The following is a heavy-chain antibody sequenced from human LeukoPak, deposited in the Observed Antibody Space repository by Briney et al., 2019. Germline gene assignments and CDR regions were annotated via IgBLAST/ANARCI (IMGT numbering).Heavy chain of an antibody. Sequence: GGSLRLSCAASGFTFSSYAMSRVRQAPGKGLEWVSAISGSGGSTYYADSVRGRFTISRDNSKNTLYLQMNSLRAEDTAVYYCANGPSSYAEGAFDIWGQGTMLTVSS. D-gene: IGHD6-19*01. J-gene: IGHJ3*02. V-gene: IGHV3-23*01. CDR2: ISGSGGST. CDR3: ANGPSSYAEGAFDI. CDR1: GFTFSSYA.